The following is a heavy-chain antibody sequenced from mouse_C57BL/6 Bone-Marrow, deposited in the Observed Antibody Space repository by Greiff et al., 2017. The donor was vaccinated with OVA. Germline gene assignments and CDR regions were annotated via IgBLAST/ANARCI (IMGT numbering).Heavy chain of an antibody. Sequence: LQESGPELVKPGASVKISCKASGYAFSSSWMNWVKQRPGKGLEWIGRIYPGDGDTNYNGKFKGKATLTADKSSSTAYMQLSSLTSEDSAVYFCARAYYSYYAMDYWGQGTSVTVSS. D-gene: IGHD1-1*01. CDR1: GYAFSSSW. V-gene: IGHV1-82*01. J-gene: IGHJ4*01. CDR2: IYPGDGDT. CDR3: ARAYYSYYAMDY.